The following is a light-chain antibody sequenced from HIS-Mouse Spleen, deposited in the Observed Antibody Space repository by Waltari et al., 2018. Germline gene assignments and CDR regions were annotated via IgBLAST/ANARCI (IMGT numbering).Light chain of an antibody. CDR1: QSVSSY. V-gene: IGKV3-11*01. CDR2: DAS. Sequence: EIVLTQSPATLSLSPGERATLSCRASQSVSSYLAWYQQKPGQAPRLLIYDASNRATGIPARFSGSWSGTDFTLTISSLEPEVFAVYYCQQRSNWPPNTFGGGTKVEIK. CDR3: QQRSNWPPNT. J-gene: IGKJ4*01.